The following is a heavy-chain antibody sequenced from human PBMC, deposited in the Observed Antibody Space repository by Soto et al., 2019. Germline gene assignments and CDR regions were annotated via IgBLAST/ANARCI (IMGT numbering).Heavy chain of an antibody. Sequence: EVQLLESGGGLVQPGGSLRLSCAASGFTFSSYAMSWVRQAPGKGLEWVSAISGSGGSTYHADSVKGRFTISRDNSNNTLYLQMNTLRAEDTAVYYCAKVPVGAPPERYFDYWGQGTLVTVSS. CDR3: AKVPVGAPPERYFDY. J-gene: IGHJ4*02. CDR2: ISGSGGST. V-gene: IGHV3-23*01. D-gene: IGHD1-26*01. CDR1: GFTFSSYA.